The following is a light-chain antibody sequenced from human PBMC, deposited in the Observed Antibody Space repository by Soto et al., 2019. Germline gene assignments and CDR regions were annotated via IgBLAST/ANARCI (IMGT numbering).Light chain of an antibody. CDR2: AAS. J-gene: IGKJ1*01. Sequence: AIQMTQSPSSLSASVGDRVTITCRASQGIRNDLGWFQQKPGKAPKLLIYAASSLQSGVPSRFSGSGSGTDFTXTISSLQPEDFATYYCLQDYNYPRTFGQGTKVEIK. CDR3: LQDYNYPRT. V-gene: IGKV1-6*01. CDR1: QGIRND.